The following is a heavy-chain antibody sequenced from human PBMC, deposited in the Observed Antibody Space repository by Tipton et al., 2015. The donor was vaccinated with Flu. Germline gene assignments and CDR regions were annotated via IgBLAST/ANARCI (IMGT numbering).Heavy chain of an antibody. V-gene: IGHV4-31*03. CDR2: IYHSVTT. CDR1: GGPINYGVYY. J-gene: IGHJ5*02. D-gene: IGHD3-10*01. Sequence: TLSLTCTVSGGPINYGVYYWSWIRQHPEKGLEWIGFIYHSVTTYYNPSLKSRVTISINMSKNQFSLDLNSVTAADTAVYYCARTVMVRGAIAWFDPWGQGTLVTVSS. CDR3: ARTVMVRGAIAWFDP.